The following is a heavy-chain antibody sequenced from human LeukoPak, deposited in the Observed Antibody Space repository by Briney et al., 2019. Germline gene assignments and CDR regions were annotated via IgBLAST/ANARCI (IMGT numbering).Heavy chain of an antibody. V-gene: IGHV1-3*03. D-gene: IGHD3-22*01. CDR2: INAGNGNT. CDR3: ARGAYYYDSSGIDY. J-gene: IGHJ4*02. Sequence: EASVKVSCKASGYTFTIYAMHWVRQAPGQRLEWMGWINAGNGNTKYSQEFQGRVTITRDTSASTAYMELSSLRSEDMAVYYCARGAYYYDSSGIDYWGQGTLVTVSS. CDR1: GYTFTIYA.